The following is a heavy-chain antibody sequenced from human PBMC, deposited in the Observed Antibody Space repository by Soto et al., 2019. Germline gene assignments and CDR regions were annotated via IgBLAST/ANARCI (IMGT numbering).Heavy chain of an antibody. CDR3: AKAPTATFLSGPHYFDY. V-gene: IGHV3-23*01. J-gene: IGHJ4*02. CDR1: AFTFSNYA. Sequence: ESGGGLVQPGGSLRLSCAASAFTFSNYAMNWVRQAPGEGLEWISAIRGSGGSTYYADSVKGRFTISRDNSKNTLYLQMNSLRAEDTAVYYCAKAPTATFLSGPHYFDYWGQGTLVTVSS. D-gene: IGHD3-3*02. CDR2: IRGSGGST.